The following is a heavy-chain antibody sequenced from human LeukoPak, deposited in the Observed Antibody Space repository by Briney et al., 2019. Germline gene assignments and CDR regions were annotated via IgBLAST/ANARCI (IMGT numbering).Heavy chain of an antibody. V-gene: IGHV6-1*01. Sequence: SQTLSLTCAISGDSVFTNTAAWSWTRQSPSRGLEWLGRTYYRSKWYSDYAVSVRGRITIDPDTSKNQFSLQLTSGTPEDTAVYYCVRYTGWFYFDYWGQGTLVTVSS. CDR1: GDSVFTNTAA. D-gene: IGHD6-19*01. CDR3: VRYTGWFYFDY. CDR2: TYYRSKWYS. J-gene: IGHJ4*02.